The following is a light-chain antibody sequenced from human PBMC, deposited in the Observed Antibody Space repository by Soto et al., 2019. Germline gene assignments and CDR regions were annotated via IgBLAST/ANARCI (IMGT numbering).Light chain of an antibody. CDR3: YQSFSIPFT. J-gene: IGKJ3*01. Sequence: DIQMTHWPSSLSATVGDRVTITCRASQTIGKYLNWYQQQPGKVPKLLIYDASYLQSAVPSRFSGSEYGKDFTIKISDLRPEDFATYYCYQSFSIPFTFGPGTKVEIX. CDR2: DAS. CDR1: QTIGKY. V-gene: IGKV1-39*01.